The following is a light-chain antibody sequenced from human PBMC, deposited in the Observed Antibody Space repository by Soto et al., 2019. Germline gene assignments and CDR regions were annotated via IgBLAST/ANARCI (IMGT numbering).Light chain of an antibody. CDR3: QQYDTSPT. V-gene: IGKV3-20*01. Sequence: EIVLTQSPTTLSLSSGERATLSCRASHSLSSKSLVWYQPQSGQPPRVRIYDGSTRAIGIPDRLSGSGSGTDFTLTISRMEPEDFGVYFCQQYDTSPTFGQGTKVDIK. CDR2: DGS. J-gene: IGKJ1*01. CDR1: HSLSSKS.